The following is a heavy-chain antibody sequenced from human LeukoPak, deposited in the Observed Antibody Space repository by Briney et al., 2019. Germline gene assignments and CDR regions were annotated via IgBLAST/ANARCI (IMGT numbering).Heavy chain of an antibody. CDR1: GYSISSGYY. Sequence: SETLSLTCTVSGYSISSGYYWGCIRQPPGKGLEWIASIYHSGSTYYNPSLKSRVTISVDTSKNQFSLKLSSVTAADTAVYYCARDYELERRESSGFWFDPWGQGTLVTVSS. CDR3: ARDYELERRESSGFWFDP. D-gene: IGHD1-1*01. CDR2: IYHSGST. J-gene: IGHJ5*02. V-gene: IGHV4-38-2*02.